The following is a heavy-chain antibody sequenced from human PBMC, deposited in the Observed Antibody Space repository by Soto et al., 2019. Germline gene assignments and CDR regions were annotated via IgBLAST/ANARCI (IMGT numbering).Heavy chain of an antibody. CDR2: IYYSGST. CDR1: GGSISSGGYY. CDR3: ARGGYSGYGDDAFDI. D-gene: IGHD5-12*01. J-gene: IGHJ3*02. Sequence: QVQLQESGPGLVKPSQTLSLTCTVSGGSISSGGYYWSWIRQHPGKGLEWIGYIYYSGSTYYNPSLKSLVTIYVDTSKNQFSLNLSSVTAADTAVYYCARGGYSGYGDDAFDIWGQGTMVTVSS. V-gene: IGHV4-31*01.